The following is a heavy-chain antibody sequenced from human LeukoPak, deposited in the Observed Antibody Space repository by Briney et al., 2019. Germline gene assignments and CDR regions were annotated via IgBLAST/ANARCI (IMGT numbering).Heavy chain of an antibody. CDR1: GFTFSSYA. V-gene: IGHV3-30-3*01. CDR2: ISYDGSNK. CDR3: ARVEQWLVLAGYFDY. Sequence: GGSLRLSCAASGFTFSSYAMHWVRQAPGKGLEWVAVISYDGSNKYYADSVKGRFTISRDNSKNTLYLQMNSLRAEDTAVYYCARVEQWLVLAGYFDYWGQGTLVTVSS. J-gene: IGHJ4*02. D-gene: IGHD6-19*01.